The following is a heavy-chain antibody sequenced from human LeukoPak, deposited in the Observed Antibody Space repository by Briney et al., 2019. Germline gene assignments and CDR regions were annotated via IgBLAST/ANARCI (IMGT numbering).Heavy chain of an antibody. Sequence: PSETLSLTCAVYGGSFSGYYWSWIRQPPGKGLEWIGEINHSGSTNYNPSLKSRVTISVDTSKNQFSLKLSSVTAADTAVYYCARVSVPDSGWYRPHYFDYWGQGTLVTVSS. V-gene: IGHV4-34*01. CDR2: INHSGST. D-gene: IGHD6-19*01. CDR1: GGSFSGYY. CDR3: ARVSVPDSGWYRPHYFDY. J-gene: IGHJ4*02.